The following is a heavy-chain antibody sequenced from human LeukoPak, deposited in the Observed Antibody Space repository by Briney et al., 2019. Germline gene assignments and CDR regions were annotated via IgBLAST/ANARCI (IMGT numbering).Heavy chain of an antibody. Sequence: PGGSLRLSCAASGFTFSTYAMHWVRQAPGKGLEWVAVISYDGSSKYYADSVKGRFTISRDNSKNTLYLQVNSLRVEDTAVYYCAKDRLGAMMYFDFWGQGTLVTVSS. CDR3: AKDRLGAMMYFDF. J-gene: IGHJ4*02. CDR1: GFTFSTYA. CDR2: ISYDGSSK. V-gene: IGHV3-30-3*02. D-gene: IGHD1-26*01.